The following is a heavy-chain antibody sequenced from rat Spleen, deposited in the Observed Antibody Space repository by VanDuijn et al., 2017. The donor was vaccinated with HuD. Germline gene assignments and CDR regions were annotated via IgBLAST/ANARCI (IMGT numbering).Heavy chain of an antibody. CDR2: ISSGGST. D-gene: IGHD1-4*01. J-gene: IGHJ2*01. CDR1: GFSLTSYN. V-gene: IGHV2-6*01. Sequence: QVQLKESGPGLVQPSQTLSLTCTVAGFSLTSYNVHWVRQPPGKGLEWIAAISSGGSTYYNSALKSRLSISRDTSKSQVFLKMNSLQTEDTAIYFCATGILDYWGQGVMVTVSS. CDR3: ATGILDY.